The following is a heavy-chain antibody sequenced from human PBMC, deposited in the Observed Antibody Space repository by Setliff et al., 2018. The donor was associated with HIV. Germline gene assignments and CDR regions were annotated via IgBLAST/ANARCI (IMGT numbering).Heavy chain of an antibody. J-gene: IGHJ4*02. D-gene: IGHD3-10*01. CDR2: ISKMGTTI. Sequence: AGGSLRLSCAASGLTLRDYWMHWVRQAPGKGLEWVSHISKMGTTIKYADSVKGRFTICRDDAKNTLYLQMNSLRVEDTAVYYCVRAAESHWGQGTVVTVS. CDR3: VRAAESH. V-gene: IGHV3-74*01. CDR1: GLTLRDYW.